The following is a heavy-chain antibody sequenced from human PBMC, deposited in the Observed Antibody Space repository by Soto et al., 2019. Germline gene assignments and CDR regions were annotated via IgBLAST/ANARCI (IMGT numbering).Heavy chain of an antibody. CDR3: ARGYYDSNGQSNTFDI. CDR1: AGSISSGGYY. V-gene: IGHV4-31*03. D-gene: IGHD3-22*01. J-gene: IGHJ3*02. Sequence: SETLSLTCTVSAGSISSGGYYWSWIRQHPGKCLEWIGYIYYSGSTYYNPSLKSRVTISVDTSKDQFSLKLSSVTAADTAVYYCARGYYDSNGQSNTFDIWGQGTMVTV. CDR2: IYYSGST.